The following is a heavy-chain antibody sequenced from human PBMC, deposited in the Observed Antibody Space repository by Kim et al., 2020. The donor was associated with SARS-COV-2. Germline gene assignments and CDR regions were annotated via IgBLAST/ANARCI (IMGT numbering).Heavy chain of an antibody. CDR3: ARDHRGTYYYDSSGSILFDY. D-gene: IGHD3-22*01. CDR1: GYTFTSYA. Sequence: ASVKVSCKASGYTFTSYAMNWVRQAPGQGLEWMGWINTNTGNPTYAQGFTGRFVFSLDTSVSTAYLQISSLKAEDTAVYYCARDHRGTYYYDSSGSILFDYWGQGTLVTVSS. CDR2: INTNTGNP. J-gene: IGHJ4*02. V-gene: IGHV7-4-1*02.